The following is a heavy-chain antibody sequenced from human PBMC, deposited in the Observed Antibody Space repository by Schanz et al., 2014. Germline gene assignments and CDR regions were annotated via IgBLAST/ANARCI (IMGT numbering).Heavy chain of an antibody. Sequence: EVQLVESGGGLVQPGGSLRLSCTASGFTFSSYSMNWVRQAPGRGLEWVSYIGNGGVTIYYADSVKGRFTISRDNSKNSLYLQMNSLRAEDTAVYYCARIGGSVFDYWAQGTLXTVSS. D-gene: IGHD3-10*01. CDR2: IGNGGVTI. J-gene: IGHJ4*02. V-gene: IGHV3-48*04. CDR3: ARIGGSVFDY. CDR1: GFTFSSYS.